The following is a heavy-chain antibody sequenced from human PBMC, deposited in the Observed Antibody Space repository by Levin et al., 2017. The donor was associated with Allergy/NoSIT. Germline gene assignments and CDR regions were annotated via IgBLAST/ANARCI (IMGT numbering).Heavy chain of an antibody. D-gene: IGHD2-2*01. CDR1: GYTLTELS. CDR3: ATKYCSSTSCYRTGAFDI. V-gene: IGHV1-24*01. CDR2: FDPEDGET. Sequence: GESLKISCKVSGYTLTELSMHWVRQAPGKGLEWMGGFDPEDGETIYAQKFQGRVTMTEDTSTDTAYMELSSLRSEDTAVYYCATKYCSSTSCYRTGAFDIWGQGTMVTVSS. J-gene: IGHJ3*02.